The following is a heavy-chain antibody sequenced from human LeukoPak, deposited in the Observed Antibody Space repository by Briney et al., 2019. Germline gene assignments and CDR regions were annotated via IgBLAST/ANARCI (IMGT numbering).Heavy chain of an antibody. D-gene: IGHD3-3*01. CDR3: ARNLYDFWSGYPYYYGMDV. J-gene: IGHJ6*02. Sequence: GGSLRLSCAASGFTVSSNYMSWVRQAPGKGLEWVSVIYSGGSTHYADSVKGRFTISRDNSKNTLYLQMNSLRAEDTAVYYCARNLYDFWSGYPYYYGMDVWGQGTTVTVSS. V-gene: IGHV3-66*01. CDR2: IYSGGST. CDR1: GFTVSSNY.